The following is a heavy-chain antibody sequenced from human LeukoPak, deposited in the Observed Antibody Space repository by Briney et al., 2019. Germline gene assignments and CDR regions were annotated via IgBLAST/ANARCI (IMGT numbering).Heavy chain of an antibody. Sequence: GGSLRLSCAASGFTFSSYAMSWVRQAPGKGLEWVSTISGSGGSTYYADSVKGRFTISRDNSKNTLYLQMNSLRAEDTAVYYCAKDQTMVRGVRGNWFDPWGQGTLVTVSS. CDR1: GFTFSSYA. J-gene: IGHJ5*02. D-gene: IGHD3-10*01. V-gene: IGHV3-23*01. CDR3: AKDQTMVRGVRGNWFDP. CDR2: ISGSGGST.